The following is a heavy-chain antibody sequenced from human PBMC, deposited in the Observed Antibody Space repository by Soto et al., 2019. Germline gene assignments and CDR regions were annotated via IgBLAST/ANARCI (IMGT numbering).Heavy chain of an antibody. CDR2: ISYDGSNK. V-gene: IGHV3-30*03. J-gene: IGHJ4*02. D-gene: IGHD6-19*01. CDR1: GLSFSSYG. Sequence: GGSLRLSCAASGLSFSSYGMQWVRQAPGKGLEWVAVISYDGSNKYYADSVKDRFTISRDNSKKTLYLQMNSLRADDTAVYYCVAGQYFFDYCGQGTLVTV. CDR3: VAGQYFFDY.